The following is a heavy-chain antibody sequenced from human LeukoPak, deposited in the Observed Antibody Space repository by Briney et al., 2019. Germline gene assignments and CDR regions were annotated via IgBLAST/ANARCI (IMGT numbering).Heavy chain of an antibody. V-gene: IGHV4-59*11. CDR3: ARMVFGIMTGYYHDS. Sequence: SETLSLTCNVSGVSISSHYWSWLRPPPGKGLEWIGYRYHNGNSNYNPSLRSRVTVSIDMSKSQVSLSLNSVTAADTAVYYCARMVFGIMTGYYHDSWGQGTLVTVSS. J-gene: IGHJ4*02. D-gene: IGHD2-8*01. CDR1: GVSISSHY. CDR2: RYHNGNS.